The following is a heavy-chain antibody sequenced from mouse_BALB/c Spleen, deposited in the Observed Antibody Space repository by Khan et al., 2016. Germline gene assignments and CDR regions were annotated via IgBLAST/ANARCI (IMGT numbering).Heavy chain of an antibody. D-gene: IGHD1-1*01. CDR1: GDSITSGH. CDR3: ATWDYYASAFAY. V-gene: IGHV3-8*02. Sequence: EVQLQESGPSLAKPSQTLSLTCSVTGDSITSGHWNWIRKFQGNKFEFMGYISHSGDSYYNTSLKSRIAITRDTSKNKYYLQLNSVTNEDTATYYCATWDYYASAFAYWGQGTLVTVSA. J-gene: IGHJ3*01. CDR2: ISHSGDS.